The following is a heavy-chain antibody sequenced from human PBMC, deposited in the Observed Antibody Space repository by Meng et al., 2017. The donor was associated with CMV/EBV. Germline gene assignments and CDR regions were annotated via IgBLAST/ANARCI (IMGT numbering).Heavy chain of an antibody. CDR2: SNAGNGNT. J-gene: IGHJ6*02. Sequence: ASVKVSCKASGYTFTSYAMNWVRQAPGQRLEWMGWSNAGNGNTKYSQEFQGRVTITRDTSASTAYMELSSLRSEDMAVYYCARDPRDGPPAHCSSTSCSTPYYYYGMDVWGQGTTVTVSS. D-gene: IGHD2-2*01. CDR1: GYTFTSYA. CDR3: ARDPRDGPPAHCSSTSCSTPYYYYGMDV. V-gene: IGHV1-3*02.